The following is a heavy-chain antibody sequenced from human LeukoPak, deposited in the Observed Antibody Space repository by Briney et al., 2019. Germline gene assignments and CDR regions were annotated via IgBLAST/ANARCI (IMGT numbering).Heavy chain of an antibody. CDR2: INPSGGRT. J-gene: IGHJ3*02. CDR1: GYTFTSYY. D-gene: IGHD6-19*01. Sequence: ASVKVSCTAPGYTFTSYYVHWVRQAPGQGLEWMGIINPSGGRTTYAQKFQSRVTMTRDTSTNTVYMDLSSLIFEDTAVYYCARVRFSSGWYIAFDMCGQGTMVTVSS. V-gene: IGHV1-46*01. CDR3: ARVRFSSGWYIAFDM.